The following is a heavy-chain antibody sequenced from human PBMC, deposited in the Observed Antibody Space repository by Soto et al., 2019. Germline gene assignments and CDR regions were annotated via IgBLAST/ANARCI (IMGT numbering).Heavy chain of an antibody. CDR3: ARTLSGYSSSSSYYFDY. D-gene: IGHD6-6*01. Sequence: GGSLRLSCAASGFTFSSYWMSWVRQAPGKGLEWVANIKQDGSEKYYVDSVKGRFTISRDNAKNSLYLQMNSLRAEDTAVYYCARTLSGYSSSSSYYFDYWGQGTLVTVSS. CDR1: GFTFSSYW. J-gene: IGHJ4*02. V-gene: IGHV3-7*01. CDR2: IKQDGSEK.